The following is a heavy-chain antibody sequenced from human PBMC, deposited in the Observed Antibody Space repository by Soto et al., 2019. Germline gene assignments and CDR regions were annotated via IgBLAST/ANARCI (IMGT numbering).Heavy chain of an antibody. V-gene: IGHV1-69*13. CDR3: ATVEAINLGDY. CDR2: FDPIFGKT. CDR1: GGTFSSYA. J-gene: IGHJ4*02. D-gene: IGHD7-27*01. Sequence: GASVKVSCKASGGTFSSYAISWVRQAPGQGLEWMGGFDPIFGKTNYAQKFQGRVTMTEDASTDTAYMELSSLRSDDTAVYYCATVEAINLGDYWGQGTLVTVSS.